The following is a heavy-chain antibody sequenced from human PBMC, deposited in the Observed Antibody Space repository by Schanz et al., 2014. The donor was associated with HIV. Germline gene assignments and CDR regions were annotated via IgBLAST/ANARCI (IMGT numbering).Heavy chain of an antibody. CDR3: VKDSGTLVSGARWFDP. D-gene: IGHD6-19*01. Sequence: EVQLVESGGGLVQPGGSLRLSCAASGFTFSNDWMHWVRQAPGKGLEWVSSISWNSGSRGYADSVKGRFTISRDNDNDSLYMQMNSLRVEATDLYYCVKDSGTLVSGARWFDPWGQGTQVTVSS. J-gene: IGHJ5*02. CDR2: ISWNSGSR. CDR1: GFTFSNDW. V-gene: IGHV3-9*01.